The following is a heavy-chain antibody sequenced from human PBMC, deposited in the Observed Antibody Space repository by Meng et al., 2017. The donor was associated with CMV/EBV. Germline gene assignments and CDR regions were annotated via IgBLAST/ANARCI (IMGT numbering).Heavy chain of an antibody. Sequence: AACEFTFSSYAMRWVRQAPGKGLEWVAVISYDGSNKYYADSVKGRFTISRDNSKNTLYLQMNSLRAEDTAVYYCARSTSGSYYEFDYWGQGTLVTVSS. CDR1: EFTFSSYA. J-gene: IGHJ4*02. CDR3: ARSTSGSYYEFDY. CDR2: ISYDGSNK. D-gene: IGHD1-26*01. V-gene: IGHV3-30*04.